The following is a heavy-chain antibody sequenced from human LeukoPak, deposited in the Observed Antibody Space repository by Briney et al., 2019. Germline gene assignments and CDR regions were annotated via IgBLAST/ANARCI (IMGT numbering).Heavy chain of an antibody. V-gene: IGHV3-21*01. CDR1: GFTFSSYS. D-gene: IGHD6-19*01. Sequence: GGSLRLSCAASGFTFSSYSMNWVRQAPGKGLEWVSSISSRSNYIYYVDSVKGRFTISRGNAKNSLYLQMNSLRAEDTAVYYCAREEAAVASFDYWGQGTLVTVSS. CDR2: ISSRSNYI. CDR3: AREEAAVASFDY. J-gene: IGHJ4*02.